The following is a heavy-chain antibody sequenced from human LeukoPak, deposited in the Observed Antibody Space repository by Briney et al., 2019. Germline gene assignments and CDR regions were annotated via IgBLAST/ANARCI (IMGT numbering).Heavy chain of an antibody. D-gene: IGHD4-17*01. CDR1: GFTFSSNS. CDR2: ISSTGDTI. Sequence: GGSLRLSCAASGFTFSSNSMNWVRQAPGKGLEWVSYISSTGDTIYYADSMKGRFTISRDNAKNSLYLQVNSLRVEDTAVYYCAKTPGGDSAFDMWGQGTMVTVSS. V-gene: IGHV3-48*04. CDR3: AKTPGGDSAFDM. J-gene: IGHJ3*02.